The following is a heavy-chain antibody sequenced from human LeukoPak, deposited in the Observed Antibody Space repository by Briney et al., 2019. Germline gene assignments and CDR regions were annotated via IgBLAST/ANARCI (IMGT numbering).Heavy chain of an antibody. J-gene: IGHJ4*02. D-gene: IGHD3-16*01. CDR1: GFTFSGSA. V-gene: IGHV3-73*01. CDR3: ARWVELWGGYVDY. CDR2: IRSKANSYAT. Sequence: GGSMRLSWAASGFTFSGSAMQWVRQASGKGPEWVGRIRSKANSYATAYAASVKDRFTISRDGSKNTAYLQMNSLRTEDTAVYYCARWVELWGGYVDYWGQGALVTVSS.